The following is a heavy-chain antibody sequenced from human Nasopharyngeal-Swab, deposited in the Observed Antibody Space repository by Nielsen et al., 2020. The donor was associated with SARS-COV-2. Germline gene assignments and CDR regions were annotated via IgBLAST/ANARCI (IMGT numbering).Heavy chain of an antibody. V-gene: IGHV7-4-1*02. J-gene: IGHJ6*02. CDR2: INTNTGNP. Sequence: ASVKVSCKASGYTFTSYAMNWVRQAPGQGLEWMGWINTNTGNPTYAQGFTGRFVFSLDTSVSTAYLQISSLKAEDTAVYYCAREMTLGRRGYCYGMDVWGQGTTVTVSS. D-gene: IGHD1-26*01. CDR3: AREMTLGRRGYCYGMDV. CDR1: GYTFTSYA.